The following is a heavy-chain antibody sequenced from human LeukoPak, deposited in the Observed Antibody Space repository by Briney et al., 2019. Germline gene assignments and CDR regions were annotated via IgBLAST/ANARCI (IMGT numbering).Heavy chain of an antibody. CDR2: IYYSGST. V-gene: IGHV4-59*12. CDR3: VRDLEEEPFDY. CDR1: GGSISHYY. Sequence: SETLSLTCTVSGGSISHYYWSWIRQPPGKGLEWIGYIYYSGSTDYNPSLKSRVTISIDTSKKQFSLKLSSVTAADTAVYYCVRDLEEEPFDYWGQGTLVTVSS. D-gene: IGHD1-14*01. J-gene: IGHJ4*02.